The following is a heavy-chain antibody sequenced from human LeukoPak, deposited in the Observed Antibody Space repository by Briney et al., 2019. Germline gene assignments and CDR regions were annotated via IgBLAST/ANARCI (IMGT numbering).Heavy chain of an antibody. D-gene: IGHD3-9*01. CDR3: ARTYDILTGYYSI. CDR1: GFTFSSYA. CDR2: ISYDGGNK. J-gene: IGHJ4*02. Sequence: GGSLRLSCAASGFTFSSYAMHWVRQAPGKGLEWVAVISYDGGNKYYADSVKGRFTISRDNSKSTLYLQMNSLRTEDTAVYYCARTYDILTGYYSIWGQGTLVTVSS. V-gene: IGHV3-30-3*01.